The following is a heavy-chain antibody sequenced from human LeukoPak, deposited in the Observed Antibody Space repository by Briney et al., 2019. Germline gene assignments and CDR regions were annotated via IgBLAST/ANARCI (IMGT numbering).Heavy chain of an antibody. V-gene: IGHV3-48*04. CDR3: ARDKGSDGIDF. Sequence: PGGSLRLSCAASGFTFSGYWMNWVRQAPGKGLEWVAYIRSGGTTMYYAESVKGRFTISRDNAKNSLYLQMNGLRVEDTAIYYCARDKGSDGIDFWGQGTLVTVSS. CDR1: GFTFSGYW. D-gene: IGHD1-26*01. CDR2: IRSGGTTM. J-gene: IGHJ4*02.